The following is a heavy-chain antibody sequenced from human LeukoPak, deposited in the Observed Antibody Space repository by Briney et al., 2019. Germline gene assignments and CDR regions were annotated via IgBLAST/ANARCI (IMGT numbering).Heavy chain of an antibody. CDR2: INSGGNYI. CDR3: ARDLRL. Sequence: KSGGSLRLSCAASGFSFSAYSMNWVRQAPGKGLEWVSSINSGGNYIYYADSVKGRFTISRDNAKNSLYLQMNSLRADDAAVYYCARDLRLWGQGTLVTVSP. CDR1: GFSFSAYS. J-gene: IGHJ4*02. V-gene: IGHV3-21*06.